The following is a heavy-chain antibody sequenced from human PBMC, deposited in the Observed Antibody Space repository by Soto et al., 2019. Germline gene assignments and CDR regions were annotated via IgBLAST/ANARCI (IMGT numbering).Heavy chain of an antibody. V-gene: IGHV1-18*01. Sequence: GASVKVSCKASGYTFTSYGISWVRQAPGQGLEWMGWISAYNGNTNYAQKLQGRVTMTTDTSTSTAYMELRSLRSDDTAVYYCARVPYSGSYSPRGADPWGQGTLVTVSS. D-gene: IGHD1-26*01. CDR3: ARVPYSGSYSPRGADP. CDR2: ISAYNGNT. CDR1: GYTFTSYG. J-gene: IGHJ5*02.